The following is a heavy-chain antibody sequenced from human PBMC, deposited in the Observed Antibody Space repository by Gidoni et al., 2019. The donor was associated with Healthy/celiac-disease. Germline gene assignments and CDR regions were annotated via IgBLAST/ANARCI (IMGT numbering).Heavy chain of an antibody. V-gene: IGHV3-23*01. Sequence: EVQLLESGGGLVQPGGSLRLSCAASGFTFSSYAMSWVRQAPGKGLKWVSAISGSGGSTYYADSVKGRFTISRDNSKNTLYLQMNSLRAEDTAVYYCAKDPYRAIAVAGGFAYWGQGTLVTVSS. D-gene: IGHD6-19*01. CDR1: GFTFSSYA. CDR3: AKDPYRAIAVAGGFAY. J-gene: IGHJ4*02. CDR2: ISGSGGST.